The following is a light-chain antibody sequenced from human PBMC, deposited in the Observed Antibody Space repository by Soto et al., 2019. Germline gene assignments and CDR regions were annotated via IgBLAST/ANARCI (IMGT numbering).Light chain of an antibody. CDR3: QQYNSWPRT. CDR1: QSVSSY. J-gene: IGKJ1*01. Sequence: ENVLTQSPATLSLSPGERATLSCRASQSVSSYLAWYQQKPGQAPRLLIYGASTRATGIPARFSGGGSGTDFTLSISSLEPEDFAVYYCQQYNSWPRTFGQGTKVDIK. V-gene: IGKV3-11*01. CDR2: GAS.